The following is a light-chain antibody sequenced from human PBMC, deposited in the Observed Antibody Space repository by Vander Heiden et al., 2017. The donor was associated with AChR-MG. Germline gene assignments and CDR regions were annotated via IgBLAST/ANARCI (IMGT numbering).Light chain of an antibody. V-gene: IGKV1-39*01. CDR3: QQSDSPPLT. J-gene: IGKJ4*01. CDR1: HTINSY. Sequence: DNQMTQSPSSLAASVGDRVTITCRTSHTINSYLNWYQQKPGKAPKLLIFAASSLQSGVPPRFSGSGSGTDFTLTISSLQPEDSATYYCQQSDSPPLTFGGGTKVEIK. CDR2: AAS.